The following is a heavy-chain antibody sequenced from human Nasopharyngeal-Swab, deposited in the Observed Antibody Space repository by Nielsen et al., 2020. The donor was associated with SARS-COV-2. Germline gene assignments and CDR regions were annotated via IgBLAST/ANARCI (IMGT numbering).Heavy chain of an antibody. CDR2: ISSSSSYI. J-gene: IGHJ6*02. D-gene: IGHD5-24*01. CDR3: ARVEMATITTSYYYYYGMDV. Sequence: GESRKISGAASGFTFSSYSMNWGRQAPGKGQEWVLSISSSSSYIYYADSVKGRFTISRDNAKNSLYLQMNSLRAEDTAVYYCARVEMATITTSYYYYYGMDVWGQGTTVTVSS. CDR1: GFTFSSYS. V-gene: IGHV3-21*01.